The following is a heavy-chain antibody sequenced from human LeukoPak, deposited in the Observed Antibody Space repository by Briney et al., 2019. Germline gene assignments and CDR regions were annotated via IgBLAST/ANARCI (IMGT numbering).Heavy chain of an antibody. D-gene: IGHD3-10*01. V-gene: IGHV3-23*01. Sequence: GGSLRLSCAASGFTFSNYAMTWFRQAPGKGLEWVSAISAGGGDTYYADSVKGRSKISRDNSQNTVFLQMNSLRAEDTAIYYCAKDMFALVRGGFDYWGQGTLVTVSS. CDR3: AKDMFALVRGGFDY. J-gene: IGHJ4*02. CDR1: GFTFSNYA. CDR2: ISAGGGDT.